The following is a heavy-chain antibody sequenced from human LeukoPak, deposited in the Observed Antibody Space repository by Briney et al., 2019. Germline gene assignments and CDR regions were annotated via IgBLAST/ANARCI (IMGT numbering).Heavy chain of an antibody. Sequence: PGGSLRLSCAASGFTFSSYAVSWVRQAPGKGLEWVSAISGSGGSTYYADSVKGRFTISRDDVKNMLYLQMNSLRVEDTGLYYCSTVEHFWGQGTLVTVSS. D-gene: IGHD1-1*01. CDR2: ISGSGGST. V-gene: IGHV3-23*01. CDR3: STVEHF. J-gene: IGHJ4*02. CDR1: GFTFSSYA.